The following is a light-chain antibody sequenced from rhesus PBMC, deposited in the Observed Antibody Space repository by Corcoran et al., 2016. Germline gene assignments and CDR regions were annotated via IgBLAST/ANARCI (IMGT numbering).Light chain of an antibody. J-gene: IGLJ6*01. Sequence: QAALTQPRSVSASPGQSVTLSCTGTSNDIGANKYVSWYRQHPGTAPKVLIYEDNKRAFGVSARFSGAKSGNTASLTISGLQAEDEADYDCSSFAANNSFLFGTGTKLTVL. V-gene: IGLV2-32*02. CDR3: SSFAANNSFL. CDR1: SNDIGANKY. CDR2: EDN.